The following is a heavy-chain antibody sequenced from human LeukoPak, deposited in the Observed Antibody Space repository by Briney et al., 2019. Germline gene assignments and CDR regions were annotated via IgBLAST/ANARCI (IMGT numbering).Heavy chain of an antibody. J-gene: IGHJ4*02. CDR1: GYSISSGNY. CDR2: IYHSGST. D-gene: IGHD3-10*01. Sequence: SETLSLTCTVSGYSISSGNYWDWIRQPPGKGLEWIGSIYHSGSTYYNPSLKSRVTISVDTSKNQFSLKLSSVTAADTAVYYCARRGRMYLTGYYFDYWGQGTLVTVSS. CDR3: ARRGRMYLTGYYFDY. V-gene: IGHV4-38-2*02.